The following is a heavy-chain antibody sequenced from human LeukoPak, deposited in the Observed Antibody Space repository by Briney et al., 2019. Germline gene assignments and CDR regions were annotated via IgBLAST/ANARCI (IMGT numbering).Heavy chain of an antibody. CDR2: INPNSGGT. D-gene: IGHD6-19*01. V-gene: IGHV1-2*04. J-gene: IGHJ4*02. CDR3: ARGVAVAARYYFDY. CDR1: GYTFTGYY. Sequence: ASVKVSCKASGYTFTGYYMHWVRQAPGQGLEWMGWINPNSGGTNYTQKFQGWVTMTRDTSISTAYVELSRLRSDTAVYYCARGVAVAARYYFDYWGQGTLVTVSS.